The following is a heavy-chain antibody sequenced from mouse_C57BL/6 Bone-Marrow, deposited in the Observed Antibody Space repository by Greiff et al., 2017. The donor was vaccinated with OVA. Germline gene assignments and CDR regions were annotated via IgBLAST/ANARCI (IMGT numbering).Heavy chain of an antibody. V-gene: IGHV3-6*01. CDR1: GYSITSGYY. CDR3: ARRLYYFDY. Sequence: ESGPGLVKPSQSLSLTCSVTGYSITSGYYWNWIRQFPGNKLEWMGYISYDGSNNYNPYLKNRISITRDTSKNQFFLKLNSVTTEDTATYYCARRLYYFDYWGQGTTLTVSS. CDR2: ISYDGSN. J-gene: IGHJ2*01.